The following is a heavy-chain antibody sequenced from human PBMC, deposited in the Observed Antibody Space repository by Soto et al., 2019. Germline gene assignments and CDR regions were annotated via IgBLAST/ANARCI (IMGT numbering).Heavy chain of an antibody. J-gene: IGHJ4*02. Sequence: SVILSLTCTVAGGSISSYYGSWIRKPTGKGLEWIGYIYYSGSTNYNPSLKSRVTISVDTSKNQFSLKLSSVTAADTAVYYCARGRDTAMVMYYFAYWGQGTLVTVSS. D-gene: IGHD5-18*01. CDR3: ARGRDTAMVMYYFAY. CDR1: GGSISSYY. V-gene: IGHV4-59*01. CDR2: IYYSGST.